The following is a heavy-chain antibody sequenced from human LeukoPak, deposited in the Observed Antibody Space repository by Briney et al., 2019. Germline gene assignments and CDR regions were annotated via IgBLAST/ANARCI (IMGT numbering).Heavy chain of an antibody. CDR2: INHSGST. Sequence: SETLSLACAVYGGSFSGYYWSWIRQPPGKGLEWIGEINHSGSTNYNPSLKSRVTISVDTSKNQFSLKLSSVTAADTAVYYCARAWSGYLGYYYYMDVWGKGTTVTVS. CDR3: ARAWSGYLGYYYYMDV. CDR1: GGSFSGYY. J-gene: IGHJ6*03. D-gene: IGHD3-3*01. V-gene: IGHV4-34*01.